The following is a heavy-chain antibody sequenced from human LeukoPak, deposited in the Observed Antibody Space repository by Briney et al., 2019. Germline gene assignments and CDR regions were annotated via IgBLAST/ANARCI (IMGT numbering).Heavy chain of an antibody. Sequence: PGGSLRLSCAASGFTFSSYEMNWVRQAPGKGLEWVSYISSSGSTIYYADSVKGRFTISRDNAKNSLYLQMNSLRAEDTAVYYCARGHVDIVATPLGYWGQGTLVTVSS. V-gene: IGHV3-48*03. CDR1: GFTFSSYE. CDR2: ISSSGSTI. J-gene: IGHJ4*02. CDR3: ARGHVDIVATPLGY. D-gene: IGHD5-12*01.